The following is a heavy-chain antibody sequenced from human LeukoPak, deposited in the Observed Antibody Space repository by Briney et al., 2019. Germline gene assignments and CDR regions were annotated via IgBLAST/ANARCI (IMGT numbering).Heavy chain of an antibody. CDR1: GFTFSSYG. D-gene: IGHD3-9*01. Sequence: GGSLRLSCAASGFTFSSYGMHWVRQAPGKGLEWVAVIWYDGSNKYYADSVKGRFTISRDNSKNTLYLQMNSLRAEDTAVYYCARDYGILTGYYSYWGQGALVTVSS. CDR3: ARDYGILTGYYSY. CDR2: IWYDGSNK. V-gene: IGHV3-33*01. J-gene: IGHJ4*02.